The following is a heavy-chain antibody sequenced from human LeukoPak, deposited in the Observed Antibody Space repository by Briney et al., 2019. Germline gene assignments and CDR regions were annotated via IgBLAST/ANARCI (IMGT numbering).Heavy chain of an antibody. D-gene: IGHD2-21*02. CDR3: AREGYGGDSMGLDY. CDR1: GFTFSRYW. J-gene: IGHJ4*02. V-gene: IGHV3-7*01. Sequence: GGSLRLSCAASGFTFSRYWMSWVRLAPGKGLEWVANIMVDGSEKHYVDSVKGRFTISRDNAENSPYLQMYSLRAEDTAVYYCAREGYGGDSMGLDYWGQGTLVTVSS. CDR2: IMVDGSEK.